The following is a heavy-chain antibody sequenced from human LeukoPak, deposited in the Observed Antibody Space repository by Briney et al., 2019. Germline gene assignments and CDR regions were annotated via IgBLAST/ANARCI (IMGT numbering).Heavy chain of an antibody. CDR3: VRGLDYNVAWVY. CDR1: GFTFSSFE. CDR2: ISSSGSTL. D-gene: IGHD3-10*01. V-gene: IGHV3-48*03. J-gene: IGHJ4*02. Sequence: PGGSLRLSCVVSGFTFSSFEMNCVRQAPGRGLEWVSYISSSGSTLYYADSVKGRFSISRDNAKNSLYLQMNSLRAEDTAVYYCVRGLDYNVAWVYWGQGTLVTVSS.